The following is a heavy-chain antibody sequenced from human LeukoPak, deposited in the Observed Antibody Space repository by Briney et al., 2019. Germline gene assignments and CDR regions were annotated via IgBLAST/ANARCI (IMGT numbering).Heavy chain of an antibody. J-gene: IGHJ6*04. D-gene: IGHD2-15*01. CDR2: ISSSGSTI. Sequence: GSLRLSCAASGFTFSSYGMHWVRQAPGKGLEWVSYISSSGSTIYYADSVKGRFTISRDNAKNSLYLQMNSLRAEDTAVYYCARDPTHCSGGSCYSFDLYYGMDVWGKGTTVTVSS. V-gene: IGHV3-48*04. CDR3: ARDPTHCSGGSCYSFDLYYGMDV. CDR1: GFTFSSYG.